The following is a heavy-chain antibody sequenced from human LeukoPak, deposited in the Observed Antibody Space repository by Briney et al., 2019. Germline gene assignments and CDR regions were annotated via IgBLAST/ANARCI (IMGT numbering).Heavy chain of an antibody. CDR2: MNPNSGNT. CDR1: GGTFTSYD. Sequence: ASVKVSCKASGGTFTSYDINWVRQATGQGLEWMGWMNPNSGNTGYAQKFQGRVTMTRDTSISTAYMELSSLRSEDTAVYYCARGSVLTPLSGHSWFDPWGQGTLVTVSS. V-gene: IGHV1-8*01. J-gene: IGHJ5*02. D-gene: IGHD2-15*01. CDR3: ARGSVLTPLSGHSWFDP.